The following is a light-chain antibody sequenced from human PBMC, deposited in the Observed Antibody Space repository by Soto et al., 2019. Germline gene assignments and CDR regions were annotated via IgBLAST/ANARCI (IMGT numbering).Light chain of an antibody. J-gene: IGLJ1*01. CDR1: SSDVGGYNY. CDR2: EVR. V-gene: IGLV2-14*01. CDR3: SSYTSGSTPYV. Sequence: SVLTQPASVSGSPGHSITISCTGTSSDVGGYNYVSWYQQHPGKAPKLMIYEVRNRPSGVSNRFSGSKSGNTASLTIYGLQAEDEADYYCSSYTSGSTPYVFGTGTKLTVL.